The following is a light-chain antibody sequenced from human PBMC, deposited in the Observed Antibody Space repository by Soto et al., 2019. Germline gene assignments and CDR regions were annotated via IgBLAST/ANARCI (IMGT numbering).Light chain of an antibody. CDR2: AAS. CDR3: LQDYGDSWT. CDR1: RDVGSD. V-gene: IGKV1-6*01. Sequence: QMTQSPSSLSASVGEKIIINCRASRDVGSDVSWYQQKPGQAPKLLIYAASNLYTGVPSRFSGSRSGTEFTLTISSLQPEDFASYYCLQDYGDSWTFGQGTKVDIK. J-gene: IGKJ1*01.